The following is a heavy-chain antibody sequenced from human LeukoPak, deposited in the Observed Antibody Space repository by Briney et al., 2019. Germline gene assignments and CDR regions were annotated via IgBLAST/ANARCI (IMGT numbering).Heavy chain of an antibody. D-gene: IGHD3-16*01. CDR1: GFTFSSYS. CDR2: ISSSSSTI. Sequence: GGSLRLSCAASGFTFSSYSMNWVRQAPGKGLEWVSYISSSSSTIYYADSVKGRFTISRDNAKNSLYLQMNSLRAEDTAVYYCARAHHRRVYDYVWGSYTYWGQGTLVTVSS. J-gene: IGHJ4*02. V-gene: IGHV3-48*01. CDR3: ARAHHRRVYDYVWGSYTY.